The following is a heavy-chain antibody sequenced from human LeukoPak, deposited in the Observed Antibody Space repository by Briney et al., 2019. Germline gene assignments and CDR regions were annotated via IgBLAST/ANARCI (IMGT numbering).Heavy chain of an antibody. CDR2: MNPNSGNT. V-gene: IGHV1-8*01. CDR3: ARKGLLGSGKPWFDP. D-gene: IGHD2-15*01. J-gene: IGHJ5*02. CDR1: GYTFTSYD. Sequence: ASVKVSCKASGYTFTSYDINWVRQASGQGLEWLGWMNPNSGNTAPAQKFQGRVTMTRNTSISTVYMELTGLRSEDTAMYFCARKGLLGSGKPWFDPWGQGTLVTVSS.